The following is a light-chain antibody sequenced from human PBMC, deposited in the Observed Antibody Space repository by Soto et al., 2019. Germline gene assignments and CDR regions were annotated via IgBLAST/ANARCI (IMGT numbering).Light chain of an antibody. CDR3: QQYYSTSLT. CDR2: WAS. J-gene: IGKJ4*01. Sequence: DIVMTQSPDSLAVSLGERATINCKSSRSVLYSSNNQNYLAWYQQKPGQPPKLLIHWASTRESGVPDRFSGSGSGTDFTLTISSLQAEDVAVYYCQQYYSTSLTFGGGTKVDIK. CDR1: RSVLYSSNNQNY. V-gene: IGKV4-1*01.